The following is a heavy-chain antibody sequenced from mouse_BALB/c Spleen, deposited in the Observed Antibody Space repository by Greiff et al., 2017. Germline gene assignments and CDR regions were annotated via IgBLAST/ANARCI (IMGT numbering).Heavy chain of an antibody. V-gene: IGHV1-4*02. J-gene: IGHJ2*01. CDR1: GYTFTSYT. CDR3: ASRYGNYEGFDY. CDR2: INPSSGYT. D-gene: IGHD2-1*01. Sequence: QVQLQQSAAELARPGASVKMSCKASGYTFTSYTMHWVKQRPGQGLEWIGYINPSSGYTEYNQKFKDKTTLTADKSSSTAYMQLSSLTSEVSAVYYCASRYGNYEGFDYWGQGTTLTVSS.